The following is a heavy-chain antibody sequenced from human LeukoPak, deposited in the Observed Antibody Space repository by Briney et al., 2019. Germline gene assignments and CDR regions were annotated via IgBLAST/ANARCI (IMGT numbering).Heavy chain of an antibody. D-gene: IGHD1-14*01. CDR2: TYYRSKWYN. J-gene: IGHJ4*02. CDR1: GDSVSSNSAA. Sequence: SQTLSLSCTISGDSVSSNSAAWNWIRQSPSRGLEWLGRTYYRSKWYNGYAVSVKSRITINPDTSKNQFSLQLSSVAREDPAVYYCARGPGCYVDSWAERPLLTVSS. CDR3: ARGPGCYVDS. V-gene: IGHV6-1*01.